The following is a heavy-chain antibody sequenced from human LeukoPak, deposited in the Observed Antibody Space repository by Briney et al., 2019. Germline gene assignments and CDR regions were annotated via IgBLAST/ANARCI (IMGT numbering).Heavy chain of an antibody. D-gene: IGHD1-26*01. Sequence: PGGSLRLSCAASGFTFSSYWMSWVRQAPGKGLEWVANIKQDGSEKYYVDSVKGRFTISRDNANNSLYLQMSSLRVEDTAVYYCARLSPWEPIDFWGQGTLVTVSS. J-gene: IGHJ4*02. CDR3: ARLSPWEPIDF. CDR2: IKQDGSEK. CDR1: GFTFSSYW. V-gene: IGHV3-7*01.